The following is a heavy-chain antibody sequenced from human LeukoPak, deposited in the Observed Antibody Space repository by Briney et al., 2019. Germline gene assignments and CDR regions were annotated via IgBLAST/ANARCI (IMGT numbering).Heavy chain of an antibody. Sequence: GGSLRLSCAASGFTFSSYGMHWVRQAPGKGLEWMAFIRYDGSNKYYADSVKGRFTISRDNSKNTLYLQVNSLKTEDTAVYYCTTLRFLEDSRAPYYYYYYMDVWGKGTTVTVSS. CDR2: IRYDGSNK. J-gene: IGHJ6*03. V-gene: IGHV3-30*02. D-gene: IGHD3-3*01. CDR3: TTLRFLEDSRAPYYYYYYMDV. CDR1: GFTFSSYG.